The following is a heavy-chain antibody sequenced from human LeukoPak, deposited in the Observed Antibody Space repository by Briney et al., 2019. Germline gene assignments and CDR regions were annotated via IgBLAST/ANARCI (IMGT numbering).Heavy chain of an antibody. J-gene: IGHJ4*02. D-gene: IGHD6-13*01. Sequence: GGSLRLSCAASESIVSGNYMSWVRQAPGKGLEWVSVIYSDGSTYYADSVKARFTISRDDSKNTLYLQMNSLRAEDTAVYYCARVWYTSSWGERYYFDYWGQGTLVTVSS. V-gene: IGHV3-66*01. CDR3: ARVWYTSSWGERYYFDY. CDR2: IYSDGST. CDR1: ESIVSGNY.